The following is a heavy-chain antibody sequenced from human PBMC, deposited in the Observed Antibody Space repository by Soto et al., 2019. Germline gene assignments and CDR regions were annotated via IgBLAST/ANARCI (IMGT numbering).Heavy chain of an antibody. CDR1: GYTFTHYG. Sequence: ASVKVSGKASGYTFTHYGIPWVRTAPGQRLEWMVWINAANGHRRSSRNFQGRVTINRDASAGTVYMELSSLTSEDTAVYYCVRDRVVLGYSDPFYYDMDVWGQGTTVTVSS. V-gene: IGHV1-3*01. J-gene: IGHJ6*02. D-gene: IGHD1-1*01. CDR2: INAANGHR. CDR3: VRDRVVLGYSDPFYYDMDV.